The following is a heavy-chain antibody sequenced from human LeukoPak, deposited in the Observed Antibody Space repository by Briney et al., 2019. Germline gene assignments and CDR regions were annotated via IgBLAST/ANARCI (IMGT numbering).Heavy chain of an antibody. J-gene: IGHJ4*02. CDR2: IKEDGSQK. Sequence: GGSLRLSCAASGSTFTIYWMSWVRQAPGRGLEWVANIKEDGSQKYYVDSVKGRFTISRDNAKNSLYLQMNSLRTEDTAVYYCAKAEGYDILTGLDYWGQGTLVTVSS. D-gene: IGHD3-9*01. V-gene: IGHV3-7*05. CDR3: AKAEGYDILTGLDY. CDR1: GSTFTIYW.